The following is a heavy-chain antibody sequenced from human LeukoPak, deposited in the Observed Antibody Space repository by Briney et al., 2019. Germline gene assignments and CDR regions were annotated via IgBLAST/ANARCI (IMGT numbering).Heavy chain of an antibody. D-gene: IGHD4-17*01. CDR3: ARDRFDYGDYYFDY. V-gene: IGHV3-64*02. CDR1: GFTLSSFS. J-gene: IGHJ4*02. CDR2: INYKGGTT. Sequence: GGSLRLSCAASGFTLSSFSVHWVRQSPGRGLEYVSAINYKGGTTYYTDSVKGRFTISRDNAKNSLYLQMNSLRAEDTAVYYCARDRFDYGDYYFDYWGQGTLVTVSS.